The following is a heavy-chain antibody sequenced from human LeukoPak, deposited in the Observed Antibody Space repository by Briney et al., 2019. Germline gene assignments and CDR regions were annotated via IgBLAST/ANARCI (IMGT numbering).Heavy chain of an antibody. CDR1: GYSISSGYY. CDR2: IYHSGST. J-gene: IGHJ6*03. D-gene: IGHD1-14*01. CDR3: ARVYRYYYYYYYMDV. Sequence: KPSETLSLTCTVSGYSISSGYYWGWIRQPPGKGLEWIGSIYHSGSTYYNPSLKSRVTISVDTSKNQFSLKLSSVTAADTAVYYCARVYRYYYYYYYMDVWGKGTTVTVSS. V-gene: IGHV4-38-2*02.